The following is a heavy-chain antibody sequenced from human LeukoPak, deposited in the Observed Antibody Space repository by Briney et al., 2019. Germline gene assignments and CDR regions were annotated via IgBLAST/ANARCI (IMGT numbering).Heavy chain of an antibody. Sequence: ASVKVSCKASGYTFTGCYMHWVRQAPGQGLEWMGWINPNSGGTNYAQKFQGRVTMTRDTSISTAYMELSRLRSDDTAVYYCARGELYYDYVWGSYRYSYYMDVWGKGTTVTVSS. J-gene: IGHJ6*03. V-gene: IGHV1-2*02. D-gene: IGHD3-16*02. CDR1: GYTFTGCY. CDR2: INPNSGGT. CDR3: ARGELYYDYVWGSYRYSYYMDV.